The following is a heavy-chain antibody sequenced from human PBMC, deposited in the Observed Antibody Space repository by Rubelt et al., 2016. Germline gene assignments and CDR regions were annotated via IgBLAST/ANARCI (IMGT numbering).Heavy chain of an antibody. J-gene: IGHJ4*02. CDR1: GYTFTSYG. CDR2: ISAYNGNT. CDR3: ARDYGGSSPFDY. D-gene: IGHD1-26*01. V-gene: IGHV1-18*01. Sequence: QVQLVQSGAEVKKPGASVKVSCKASGYTFTSYGISWVRQAPGQGLEWMGWISAYNGNTKYVQKRQGVVTMTPDTSSSTAYMELRSLRSDDTAVYYCARDYGGSSPFDYWGQGTLVTVSS.